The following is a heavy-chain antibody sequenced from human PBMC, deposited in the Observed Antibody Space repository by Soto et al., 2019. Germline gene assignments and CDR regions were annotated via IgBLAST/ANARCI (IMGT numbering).Heavy chain of an antibody. Sequence: GGSLRLSCAASGFTFNNYDMHWVRQAPGKGLQWVAAISYDGSRKYYTDSVKGRFTISRDDSEITLYIQMNSLRPDDTAVYYCAKVGPAYSSAWYFDSWGQGALVTVSS. V-gene: IGHV3-30*18. D-gene: IGHD5-18*01. J-gene: IGHJ4*02. CDR3: AKVGPAYSSAWYFDS. CDR2: ISYDGSRK. CDR1: GFTFNNYD.